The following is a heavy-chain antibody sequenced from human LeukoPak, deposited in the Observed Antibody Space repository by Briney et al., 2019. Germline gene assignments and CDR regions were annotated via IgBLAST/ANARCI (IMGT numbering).Heavy chain of an antibody. J-gene: IGHJ4*02. CDR3: AKGQSSGWYVDY. Sequence: QPGGSLRLSCAASGFTFSSYGMHWVRQAPGKGLEWVAVISYDGSNKYYADSVKGRFTISRDKSKNTLYLQMNSLRAEDTAVYYCAKGQSSGWYVDYWGQGTLVTVSS. CDR1: GFTFSSYG. V-gene: IGHV3-30*18. CDR2: ISYDGSNK. D-gene: IGHD6-19*01.